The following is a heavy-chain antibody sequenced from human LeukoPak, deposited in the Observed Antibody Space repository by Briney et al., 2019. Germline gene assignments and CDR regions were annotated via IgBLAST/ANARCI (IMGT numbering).Heavy chain of an antibody. D-gene: IGHD3-10*01. CDR2: IYHSGST. J-gene: IGHJ4*02. V-gene: IGHV4-30-2*01. Sequence: SETLSLTCSVSGGSISSGGYSWSWIRQPPGKGLEWIGYIYHSGSTYYNPSLKSRVTISVDRSKNQFSLKLSSVTAADTAVYYCASAREGFGELFPFDYWGQGTLVTVSS. CDR3: ASAREGFGELFPFDY. CDR1: GGSISSGGYS.